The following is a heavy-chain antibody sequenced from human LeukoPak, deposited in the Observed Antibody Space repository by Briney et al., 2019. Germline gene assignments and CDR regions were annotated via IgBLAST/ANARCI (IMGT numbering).Heavy chain of an antibody. CDR3: ATALSITMIRVHYMDV. V-gene: IGHV1-24*01. CDR1: VYTLTQLS. J-gene: IGHJ6*03. CDR2: FDPEDGET. Sequence: ASVTVSLMHSVYTLTQLSMHWVRQAPGKGREWMGGFDPEDGETIYAQKFQGRVTMTEDTSTDTAYMELSSLRSEDTAVYYCATALSITMIRVHYMDVWGKGTTVTVSS. D-gene: IGHD3-22*01.